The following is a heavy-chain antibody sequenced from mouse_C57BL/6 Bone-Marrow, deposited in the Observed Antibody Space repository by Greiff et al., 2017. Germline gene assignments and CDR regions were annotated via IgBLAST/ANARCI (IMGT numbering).Heavy chain of an antibody. CDR3: ARAVEWYFDV. CDR1: GYTFTSYW. V-gene: IGHV1-52*01. J-gene: IGHJ1*03. Sequence: QVQLQQPGAELVRPGSSVKLSCKASGYTFTSYWMHWVKQRPIQGLEWIGNIDPSDSETHYTQTFKDKATLTVDKSSSTAYMQLSSLTSEDSAVYYCARAVEWYFDVWGTGTTVTVSS. D-gene: IGHD1-1*01. CDR2: IDPSDSET.